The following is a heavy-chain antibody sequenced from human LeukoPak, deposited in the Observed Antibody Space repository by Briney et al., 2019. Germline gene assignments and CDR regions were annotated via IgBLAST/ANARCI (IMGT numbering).Heavy chain of an antibody. D-gene: IGHD5-12*01. V-gene: IGHV4-34*01. CDR3: ARRGYGYSGYYDY. CDR2: INHSGST. CDR1: GGSFSGYY. J-gene: IGHJ4*02. Sequence: PSETLSLTCAVYGGSFSGYYWNWIRQPPGKGLEWIGEINHSGSTNYNPSLKSRVTISVDTSKNQFSLKLSSVTAADTAVYYCARRGYGYSGYYDYWGQGTLVTVSS.